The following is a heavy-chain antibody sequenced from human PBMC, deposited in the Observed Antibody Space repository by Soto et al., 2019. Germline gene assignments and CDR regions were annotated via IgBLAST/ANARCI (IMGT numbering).Heavy chain of an antibody. CDR1: GFRFEDYA. CDR2: ISWNSGSI. Sequence: EVQLVESGGGLVQPGRSLRLSCAASGFRFEDYAMHWVRQAPGKGLEWVSGISWNSGSIGYADSVKGRFTISRDNAKNPLYLQMNSLGPEDTALYYCEKAYSGSGGPFDYWGQGILVTVSS. V-gene: IGHV3-9*01. CDR3: EKAYSGSGGPFDY. D-gene: IGHD6-6*01. J-gene: IGHJ4*02.